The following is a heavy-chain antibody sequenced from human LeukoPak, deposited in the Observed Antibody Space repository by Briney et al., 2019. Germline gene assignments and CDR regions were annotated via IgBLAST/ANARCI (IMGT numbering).Heavy chain of an antibody. D-gene: IGHD5-12*01. Sequence: GGSLRLSCAASGFDVDDYYMDWIRQAPGKGLEWVAYISTRDNVIYYADSVKGRFAISTDSAKNSVYLQMDGPTVEDTAVYYCAREQWFRLDFWGQGILVSVSS. J-gene: IGHJ4*02. CDR1: GFDVDDYY. CDR2: ISTRDNVI. V-gene: IGHV3-11*01. CDR3: AREQWFRLDF.